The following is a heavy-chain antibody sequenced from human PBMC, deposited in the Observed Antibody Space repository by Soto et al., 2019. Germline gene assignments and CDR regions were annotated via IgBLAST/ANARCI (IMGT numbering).Heavy chain of an antibody. CDR3: TTGSFWSGYGTRAMNYYYYYGMDF. V-gene: IGHV3-15*07. CDR1: GFTFSNAW. J-gene: IGHJ6*02. Sequence: GGSLRLSCAASGFTFSNAWMNWVRQAPGKGLEWVGRIKSKTDGGTTDYAAPVKGRFTISRDDSKNTLYLQMNSLKTEDTAVYYCTTGSFWSGYGTRAMNYYYYYGMDFWGQGTTVTVSS. CDR2: IKSKTDGGTT. D-gene: IGHD3-3*01.